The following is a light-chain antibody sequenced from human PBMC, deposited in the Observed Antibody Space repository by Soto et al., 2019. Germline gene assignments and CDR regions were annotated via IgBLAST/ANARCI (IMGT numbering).Light chain of an antibody. CDR2: DAS. J-gene: IGKJ4*01. CDR1: QDISNY. CDR3: QQYDNLPLT. V-gene: IGKV1-33*01. Sequence: DIQMTQSPSSLSASVGDRVTITCQASQDISNYLNWYQQKPGKAPKLLIYDASNLETGVPSRFSGSGSGTDFTMTISSMQSEDIPTYYCQQYDNLPLTFGGGTKVENK.